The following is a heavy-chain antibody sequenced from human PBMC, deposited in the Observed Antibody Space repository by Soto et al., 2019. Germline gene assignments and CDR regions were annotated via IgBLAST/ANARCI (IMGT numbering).Heavy chain of an antibody. CDR1: GGSVSSGSDY. V-gene: IGHV4-61*01. Sequence: QVQLQESGPGLAKPSETLSLTCTVSGGSVSSGSDYWSWIRQPPGKGLEWIGYIYYTGSTNYNPSRKSRVTISLDTSKNQISLKLSSVTAADTAVYYCASLGYCTAGSCYSGYYYYYGMDVWGQGTTVTVSS. J-gene: IGHJ6*02. CDR2: IYYTGST. CDR3: ASLGYCTAGSCYSGYYYYYGMDV. D-gene: IGHD2-15*01.